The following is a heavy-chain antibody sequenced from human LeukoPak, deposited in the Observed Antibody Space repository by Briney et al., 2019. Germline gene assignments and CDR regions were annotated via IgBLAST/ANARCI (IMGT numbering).Heavy chain of an antibody. J-gene: IGHJ6*02. CDR3: AREEV. CDR1: GFTFSRYW. Sequence: GGSLRLSCVASGFTFSRYWMTWVRQVPGKGPEWVANIKEDGSEKNYVDSVKGRFTVSRDNAKNSLYLQMNSLRVEDTAVYYCAREEVWGQGSTVTVSS. V-gene: IGHV3-7*01. CDR2: IKEDGSEK.